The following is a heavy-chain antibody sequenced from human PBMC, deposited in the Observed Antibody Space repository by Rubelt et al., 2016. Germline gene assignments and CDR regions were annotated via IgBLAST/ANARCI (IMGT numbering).Heavy chain of an antibody. Sequence: QLQLQESGPGLVKPSETLSLTCTVSGGSISSSSYYWGWIRQPPGKGLEWIGSIYYSGSTYYNPSLKSRVDRSVDTSKNQFPLKLGSVTAADTAVYYCARQALGIAVAGTLDYWGQGTLVTVSS. J-gene: IGHJ4*02. CDR2: IYYSGST. CDR3: ARQALGIAVAGTLDY. D-gene: IGHD6-19*01. V-gene: IGHV4-39*01. CDR1: GGSISSSSYY.